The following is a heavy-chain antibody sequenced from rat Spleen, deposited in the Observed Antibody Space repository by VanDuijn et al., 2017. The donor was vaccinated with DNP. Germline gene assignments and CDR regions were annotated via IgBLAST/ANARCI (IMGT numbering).Heavy chain of an antibody. Sequence: EVQLQESGPGLVKPSQSLSLTCSVTAYSITTNYWGWMRKFPGNKMEWIGHISYSGSTGYNPSLKSRISITRDTSKNQFFLQLNSVTTEDTATYYCARWGDYFDYWGQGVMVTVSS. CDR1: AYSITTNY. J-gene: IGHJ2*01. V-gene: IGHV3-1*01. CDR3: ARWGDYFDY. CDR2: ISYSGST.